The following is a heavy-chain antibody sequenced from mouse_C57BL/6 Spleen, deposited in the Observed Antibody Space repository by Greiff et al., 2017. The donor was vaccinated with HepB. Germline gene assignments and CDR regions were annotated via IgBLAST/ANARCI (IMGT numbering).Heavy chain of an antibody. CDR1: GYTFTSYG. V-gene: IGHV1-81*01. D-gene: IGHD2-4*01. Sequence: QVQLQQSGAELARPGASVKLSCKASGYTFTSYGISWVKQRTGQGLEWIGEIYPRSGNTYYNEKFKGKATLTADKSSSTAYMELRSLTSEDSAVYFCARDYYDYGHFDVWGTGTTVTVSS. CDR2: IYPRSGNT. CDR3: ARDYYDYGHFDV. J-gene: IGHJ1*03.